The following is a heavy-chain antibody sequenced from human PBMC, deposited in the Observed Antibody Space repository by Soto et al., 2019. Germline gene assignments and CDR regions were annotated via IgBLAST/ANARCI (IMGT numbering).Heavy chain of an antibody. CDR1: GYSFTSYA. J-gene: IGHJ5*02. Sequence: ASVKVSCKASGYSFTSYAMHWVRQAPGQSLEWMGWINADNGNTKYSQNFQDRVTIIRDTSANIAYMELSSLRFEDTAVYYCARETFYYCSGCCYVESNWFDPWGQGTLVTVSS. V-gene: IGHV1-3*01. D-gene: IGHD2-15*01. CDR3: ARETFYYCSGCCYVESNWFDP. CDR2: INADNGNT.